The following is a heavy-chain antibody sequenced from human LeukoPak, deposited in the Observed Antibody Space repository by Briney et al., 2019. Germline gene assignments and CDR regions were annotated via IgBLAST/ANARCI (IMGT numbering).Heavy chain of an antibody. J-gene: IGHJ4*02. Sequence: SETLSLIRTVSGGFVSSSWYYLGWIRQPPGKGLEWIGTIYYSGTTYYNPSLKSRVTISLDTSENQFSLKLSSVTATDTALFYCARLPTSAYFHYWGQGILVTVSS. D-gene: IGHD2-15*01. CDR2: IYYSGTT. CDR3: ARLPTSAYFHY. CDR1: GGFVSSSWYY. V-gene: IGHV4-39*01.